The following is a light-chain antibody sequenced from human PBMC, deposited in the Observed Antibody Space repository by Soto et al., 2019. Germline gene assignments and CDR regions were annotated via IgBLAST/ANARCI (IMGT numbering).Light chain of an antibody. CDR1: QSISSSY. CDR3: QQYASSPYT. CDR2: GAS. V-gene: IGKV3-20*01. J-gene: IGKJ2*01. Sequence: EIVLTRSPGTLSLSPGERATLSCRASQSISSSYLAWYQQKPGQAPRLLIYGASRRATGIPDRFSGRESGTDFTLTITTLEPEDSAVYFCQQYASSPYTFGQGTKVEIK.